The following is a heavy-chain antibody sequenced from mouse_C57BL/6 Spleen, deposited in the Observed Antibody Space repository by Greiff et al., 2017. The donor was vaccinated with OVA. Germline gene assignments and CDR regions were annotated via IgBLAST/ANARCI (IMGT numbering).Heavy chain of an antibody. CDR3: ARGRDYWYFDV. D-gene: IGHD3-1*01. CDR2: ISSGSSTI. Sequence: EVQLVESGGGLVKPGGSLKLSCAASGFTFSDYGMHWVRQAPEKGLEWVAYISSGSSTIYYADTVKGRFTISRDNAKNTLFLQMTSLRSEDTAMYYCARGRDYWYFDVWGTGTTVTVSS. CDR1: GFTFSDYG. J-gene: IGHJ1*03. V-gene: IGHV5-17*01.